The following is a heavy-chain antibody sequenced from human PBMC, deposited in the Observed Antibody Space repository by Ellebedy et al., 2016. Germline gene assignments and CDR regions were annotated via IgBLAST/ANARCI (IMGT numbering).Heavy chain of an antibody. Sequence: GGSLRLSCAASGLTVNSNYMNWVRQAPGKGLEWVSVMDRGGSTYYADYVKGRFTISRDNSKNTLYLQINSLRPEDTAVYYCARDYSSGWGQGTLVTVSP. V-gene: IGHV3-53*01. J-gene: IGHJ4*02. CDR3: ARDYSSG. D-gene: IGHD6-19*01. CDR1: GLTVNSNY. CDR2: MDRGGST.